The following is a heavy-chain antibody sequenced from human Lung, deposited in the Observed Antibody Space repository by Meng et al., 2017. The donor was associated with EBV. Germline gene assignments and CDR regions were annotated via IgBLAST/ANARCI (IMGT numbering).Heavy chain of an antibody. CDR1: GGSFSGYY. V-gene: IGHV4-34*01. D-gene: IGHD3-22*01. Sequence: VQLQQWGEGVLKPVETPSLTCAGYGGSFSGYYLSWIRQPPGKGLEWIGEINHSGSTNYNPSLKSRVTISVDTSKNQFSLKLSSVTAADTAVYYCARGRIIGDSSGYSDYWGQGTLVTVSS. J-gene: IGHJ4*02. CDR3: ARGRIIGDSSGYSDY. CDR2: INHSGST.